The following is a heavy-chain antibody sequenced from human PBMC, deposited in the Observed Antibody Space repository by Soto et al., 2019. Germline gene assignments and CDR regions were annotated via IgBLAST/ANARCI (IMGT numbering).Heavy chain of an antibody. CDR2: IYFTGNT. D-gene: IGHD3-3*02. V-gene: IGHV4-39*01. CDR1: GGSITSSSNF. CDR3: AGQTFPIAAVIYGRSKWFDP. J-gene: IGHJ5*02. Sequence: LSLTCTASGGSITSSSNFWGWVRQPPGKGLEWIGTIYFTGNTYYTPSLKSRLTMSIDTSKNEFSLRLNSVTAADTAVYYCAGQTFPIAAVIYGRSKWFDPWGPGPLFPGS.